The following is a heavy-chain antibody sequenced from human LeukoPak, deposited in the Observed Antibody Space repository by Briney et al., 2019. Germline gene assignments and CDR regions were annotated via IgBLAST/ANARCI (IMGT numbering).Heavy chain of an antibody. CDR2: INPSGGST. J-gene: IGHJ4*02. Sequence: ASVKVSCKASGYTFTSYYMHWVRQAPGQGLEWKGIINPSGGSTSYAQKFQGRVTMTRDMSTSTVYMELSSLRSEDTAVYYCARGGPFTYYYDSSGYYIDYWGQGTLVTVSS. CDR3: ARGGPFTYYYDSSGYYIDY. V-gene: IGHV1-46*01. D-gene: IGHD3-22*01. CDR1: GYTFTSYY.